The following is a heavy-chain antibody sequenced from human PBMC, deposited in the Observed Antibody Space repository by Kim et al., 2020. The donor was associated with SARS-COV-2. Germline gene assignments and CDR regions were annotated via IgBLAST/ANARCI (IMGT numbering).Heavy chain of an antibody. CDR2: IKPDGSDK. V-gene: IGHV3-7*03. D-gene: IGHD7-27*01. CDR1: GFTLSVHW. J-gene: IGHJ4*02. CDR3: ARGHWGRDY. Sequence: GGSLRLSCAASGFTLSVHWMSWVRQAPGKGLEWVADIKPDGSDKYYVDSVKGRFTISRDNAKNSLYLQMNSLRGKDTAVYYCARGHWGRDYWGQGTLVTV.